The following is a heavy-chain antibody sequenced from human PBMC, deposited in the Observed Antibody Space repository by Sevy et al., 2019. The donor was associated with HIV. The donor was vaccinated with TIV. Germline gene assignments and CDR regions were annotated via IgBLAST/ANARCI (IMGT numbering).Heavy chain of an antibody. V-gene: IGHV4-59*08. Sequence: SETLSLTCTVSGGSITSLYWNWIRQPPGKGLEWIAIIYYYGHINYNPSLKCRVTLSLDTPKNQFSLRLSSVTAADTAMYYCAGENAWGRGYSWGQGTLVTVSS. D-gene: IGHD1-26*01. J-gene: IGHJ4*02. CDR3: AGENAWGRGYS. CDR2: IYYYGHI. CDR1: GGSITSLY.